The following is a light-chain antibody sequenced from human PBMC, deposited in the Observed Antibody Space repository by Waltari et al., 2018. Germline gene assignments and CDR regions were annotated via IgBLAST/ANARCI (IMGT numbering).Light chain of an antibody. J-gene: IGKJ3*01. V-gene: IGKV3-11*01. Sequence: EIVLTQSPATLSLSPGARATLPCRASQSVSSYLAWYQQKPGQAPRLLIYDASNRATGIPARFSGSGSGTDFTLTISSLEPEDFAVYYCQQRSNWPPFTFGPGTKVDIK. CDR1: QSVSSY. CDR3: QQRSNWPPFT. CDR2: DAS.